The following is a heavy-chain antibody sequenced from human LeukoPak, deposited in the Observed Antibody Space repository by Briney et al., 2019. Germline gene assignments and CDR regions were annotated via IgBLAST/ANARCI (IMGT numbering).Heavy chain of an antibody. Sequence: SETLSLTCTVSGGSISTSFYCNWIRQPPGKGLEWIGSTHYSGSSSYNPSLNSRVSMSVDTSRNQCSLRLTSVTAADTAVYYCARRDSPARWFDPCGQGTLVTVSS. V-gene: IGHV4-39*01. CDR1: GGSISTSFY. CDR2: THYSGSS. J-gene: IGHJ5*02. CDR3: ARRDSPARWFDP. D-gene: IGHD5-18*01.